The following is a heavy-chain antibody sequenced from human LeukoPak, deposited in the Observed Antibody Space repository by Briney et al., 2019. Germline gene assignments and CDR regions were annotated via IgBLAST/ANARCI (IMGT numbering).Heavy chain of an antibody. D-gene: IGHD3-22*01. V-gene: IGHV4-34*01. CDR3: TKHGPPKMVVVVTPPDY. Sequence: PSETLSLTCAVYGGSFSGYYWSWIRQPPGKGLEWIGEINHSGSTNYNPSLKSRVTISVDTSKNQFSLKLRSVTAADTAVFYCTKHGPPKMVVVVTPPDYWGQGTLVTVSS. J-gene: IGHJ4*02. CDR1: GGSFSGYY. CDR2: INHSGST.